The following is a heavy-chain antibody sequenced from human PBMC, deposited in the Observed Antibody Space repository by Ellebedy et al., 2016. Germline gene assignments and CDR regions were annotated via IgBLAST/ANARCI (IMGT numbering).Heavy chain of an antibody. CDR3: ARGDAGYSQWGYWFNP. CDR2: MNPNSGNT. J-gene: IGHJ5*02. CDR1: GGTFSSYD. Sequence: ASVKVSCXASGGTFSSYDINWVRQATGQGLEWMGWMNPNSGNTGYAQKFQGRVTMTRNTSISTAYMELSSLRSEDTAVYYCARGDAGYSQWGYWFNPWGQGTLVTVSS. D-gene: IGHD5-24*01. V-gene: IGHV1-8*02.